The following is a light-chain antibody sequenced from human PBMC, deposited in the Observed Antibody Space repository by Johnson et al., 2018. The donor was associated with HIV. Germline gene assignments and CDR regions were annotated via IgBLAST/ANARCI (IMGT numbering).Light chain of an antibody. V-gene: IGLV1-51*02. CDR3: GTWDSSLSAGGV. J-gene: IGLJ1*01. CDR2: ENN. CDR1: SSNIGNNY. Sequence: QSVLTQPPSVSAAPGQKVTISCSGSSSNIGNNYVSWYQQLPGTAPKLLIHENNKRPSGIPDRFSGSKSGTSATLGITGLQTGDEADYYCGTWDSSLSAGGVFGTWTKVTGL.